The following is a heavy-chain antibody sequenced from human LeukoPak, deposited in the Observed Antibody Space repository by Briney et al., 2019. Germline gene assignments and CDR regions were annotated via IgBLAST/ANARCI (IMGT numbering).Heavy chain of an antibody. Sequence: GGSLRLSCAASGFTFSSYGMHWVRQAPGKGLEWVSGILRNSGSIGYADSVKGRFTISRDDAKNSLYLQMNSLRAEDTALYYCVKDGGRDTAAAYYWGQGTLVSVSS. CDR1: GFTFSSYG. J-gene: IGHJ4*02. CDR2: ILRNSGSI. V-gene: IGHV3-9*01. CDR3: VKDGGRDTAAAYY. D-gene: IGHD6-13*01.